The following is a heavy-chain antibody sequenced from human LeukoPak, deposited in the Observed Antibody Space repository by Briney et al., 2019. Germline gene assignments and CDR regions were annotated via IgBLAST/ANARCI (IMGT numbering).Heavy chain of an antibody. Sequence: SETLSLTCTVSGGSLSRYYWSWIRQPPGKGLEWIGLIYYSGTTKYNPSLRSRVTISLDTSKNQFSLKLNSVTAADTAVYYCARSYDSRGYYYYGMDVWGQGTTVTVSS. CDR3: ARSYDSRGYYYYGMDV. D-gene: IGHD3-22*01. J-gene: IGHJ6*02. CDR2: IYYSGTT. CDR1: GGSLSRYY. V-gene: IGHV4-59*01.